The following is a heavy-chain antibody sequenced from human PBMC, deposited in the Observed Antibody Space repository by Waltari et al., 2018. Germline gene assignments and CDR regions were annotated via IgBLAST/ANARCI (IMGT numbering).Heavy chain of an antibody. CDR3: ARDQGTYDFWSGRKNWFDP. Sequence: EVQLVASGGGLVQPGGSLSLSCAASGCTVSSHSIHWVRQAPGKGLEWFSVMYSGGSTYYADSVKGRFTISRDNSKNTLYLQMNSLRAEDTAVYYCARDQGTYDFWSGRKNWFDPWGQGTLVTVSS. V-gene: IGHV3-66*02. CDR1: GCTVSSHS. CDR2: MYSGGST. J-gene: IGHJ5*02. D-gene: IGHD3-3*01.